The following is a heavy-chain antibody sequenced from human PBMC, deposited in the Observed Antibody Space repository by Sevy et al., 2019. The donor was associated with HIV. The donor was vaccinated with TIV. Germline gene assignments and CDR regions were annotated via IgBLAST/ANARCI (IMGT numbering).Heavy chain of an antibody. CDR1: GFSFSSYE. Sequence: GGSLRLSCAASGFSFSSYEMNWVRQAPGKGLEWVSFITSSGSTKHYSDSVRGRFTISRDNAKYSLSLQMNSLRAEDTALYYCARDLPPSATTVAHFDSWGQGTLVTVSS. J-gene: IGHJ4*02. V-gene: IGHV3-48*03. CDR2: ITSSGSTK. CDR3: ARDLPPSATTVAHFDS. D-gene: IGHD4-17*01.